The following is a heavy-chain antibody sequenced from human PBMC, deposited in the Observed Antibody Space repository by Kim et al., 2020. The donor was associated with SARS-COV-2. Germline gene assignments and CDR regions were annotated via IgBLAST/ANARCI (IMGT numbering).Heavy chain of an antibody. CDR3: ARGKRGQLAGYDY. D-gene: IGHD6-6*01. V-gene: IGHV4-4*07. Sequence: NPSFKSRVTMSVDTSKNQFSLKLNSVTAADTAVYYCARGKRGQLAGYDYWGQGTLVTVSS. J-gene: IGHJ4*02.